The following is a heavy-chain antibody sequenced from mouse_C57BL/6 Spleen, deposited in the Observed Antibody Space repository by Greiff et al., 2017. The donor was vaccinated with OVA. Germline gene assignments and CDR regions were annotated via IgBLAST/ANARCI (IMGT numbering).Heavy chain of an antibody. CDR2: IYPGNSDT. CDR1: GYTFTSYW. V-gene: IGHV1-5*01. Sequence: QLQQSGTVLARPGASVKMSCKTSGYTFTSYWMHWVKQRPGQGLEWIGAIYPGNSDTSYNQKFKGKAKLTAVTSASTAYMELSSLTNEDSAVYYCTYYDYDGYYAMDYWGQGTSVTVSS. D-gene: IGHD2-4*01. J-gene: IGHJ4*01. CDR3: TYYDYDGYYAMDY.